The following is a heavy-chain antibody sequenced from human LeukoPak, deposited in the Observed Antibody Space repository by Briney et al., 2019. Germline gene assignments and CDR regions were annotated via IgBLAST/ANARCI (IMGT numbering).Heavy chain of an antibody. Sequence: KTGGSLRLSCAASGFTFTDYYMSWIRQAPGKGPEWVSYITNSGTTIYYADSVKGRFTISRDNAKNSLYLQMNSLRAEDTAVYYCARDGHYDILTGYFQDWGQGTLVTVSS. V-gene: IGHV3-11*01. CDR3: ARDGHYDILTGYFQD. CDR2: ITNSGTTI. J-gene: IGHJ1*01. CDR1: GFTFTDYY. D-gene: IGHD3-9*01.